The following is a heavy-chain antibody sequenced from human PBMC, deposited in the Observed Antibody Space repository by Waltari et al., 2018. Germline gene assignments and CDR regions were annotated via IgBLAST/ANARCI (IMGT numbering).Heavy chain of an antibody. CDR1: GGSFSGYY. Sequence: QVQLQQWGAGLLKPSETLSLTCAVYGGSFSGYYWLWIRQPPGKGVEWIGEINQSGITNYNPSLKSRVPISVDTSKNQFSMKLSSVTAADTAVYYCAREYYDILTGYYTVRYLDYWGQGTLVTVSS. CDR3: AREYYDILTGYYTVRYLDY. CDR2: INQSGIT. D-gene: IGHD3-9*01. V-gene: IGHV4-34*01. J-gene: IGHJ4*02.